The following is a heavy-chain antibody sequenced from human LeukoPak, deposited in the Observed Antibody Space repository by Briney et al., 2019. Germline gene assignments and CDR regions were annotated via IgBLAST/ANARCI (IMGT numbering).Heavy chain of an antibody. CDR1: GGSISSYY. V-gene: IGHV4-59*01. J-gene: IGHJ4*02. D-gene: IGHD2-2*01. Sequence: SETLSLTCTVSGGSISSYYWSWIRQPPGKGLEWIGYIYYSGSTNYNPSLKSRVTISVDTSKNQFSLKLSSVTAADTAVYYCAKSQYQLLRDSFDYWGQGTLVTVSS. CDR2: IYYSGST. CDR3: AKSQYQLLRDSFDY.